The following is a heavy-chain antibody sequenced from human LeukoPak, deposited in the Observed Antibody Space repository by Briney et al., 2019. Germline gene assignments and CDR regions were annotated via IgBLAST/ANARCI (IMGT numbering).Heavy chain of an antibody. D-gene: IGHD1-26*01. CDR1: GYSIGSGYY. CDR2: INHSGNS. CDR3: ARDWELLRYGMDV. V-gene: IGHV4-38-2*02. Sequence: PSETLSLTCTVSGYSIGSGYYWGWVRQPPGKGLEWIGSINHSGNSYFNPSLKSRVTISVDTSKNQFSLNLSSVTAADTAVYYCARDWELLRYGMDVWGQGTTVTVSS. J-gene: IGHJ6*02.